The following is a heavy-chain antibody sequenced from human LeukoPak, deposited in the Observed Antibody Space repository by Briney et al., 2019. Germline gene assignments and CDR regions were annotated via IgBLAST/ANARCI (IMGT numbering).Heavy chain of an antibody. CDR3: AREEAVAGTLLDY. CDR2: ISSSSSYI. V-gene: IGHV3-21*01. D-gene: IGHD6-19*01. J-gene: IGHJ4*02. CDR1: GFTFSSYS. Sequence: GGSLRLSCAASGFTFSSYSMNWARQAPGKGLEWVSSISSSSSYIYYADSVKGRFTISRDNAKNSLYLQMNSLRAEDTAVYYCAREEAVAGTLLDYWAREPWSPSPQ.